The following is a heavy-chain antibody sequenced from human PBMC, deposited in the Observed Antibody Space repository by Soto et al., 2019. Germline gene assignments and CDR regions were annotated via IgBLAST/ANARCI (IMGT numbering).Heavy chain of an antibody. Sequence: QVQLVQSGAEVKKPGASVKVSCKASGYTFTSYGISWVRQAPGQGLEWMGWISGYNGNTNYAQKLQGRVTMTKETTTSTAYMELRSRRAEDTAVYSCAREMYLVGTTTGAVDIWGQGTKLTVSS. D-gene: IGHD1-26*01. V-gene: IGHV1-18*01. J-gene: IGHJ3*02. CDR1: GYTFTSYG. CDR3: AREMYLVGTTTGAVDI. CDR2: ISGYNGNT.